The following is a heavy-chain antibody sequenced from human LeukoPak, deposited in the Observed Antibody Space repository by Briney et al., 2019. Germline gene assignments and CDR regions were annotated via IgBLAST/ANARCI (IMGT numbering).Heavy chain of an antibody. D-gene: IGHD3-22*01. CDR2: INPNSGGT. CDR1: GYTFTGYY. J-gene: IGHJ4*02. V-gene: IGHV1-2*02. Sequence: ASVKVSCKASGYTFTGYYMHWVRQAPGQGLEWMGWINPNSGGTNFAQRFQGRVTMTRDTSISTAYMELSGLRSDDTAVYYCARSLIDSYYYDNYFDYWGQGTLVTVSS. CDR3: ARSLIDSYYYDNYFDY.